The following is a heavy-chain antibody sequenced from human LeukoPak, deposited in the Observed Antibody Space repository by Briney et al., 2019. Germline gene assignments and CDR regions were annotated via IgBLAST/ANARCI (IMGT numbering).Heavy chain of an antibody. CDR3: VKDRYTKIVVGPFDY. J-gene: IGHJ4*02. CDR1: GFTFSSYG. Sequence: GGSLRLSCAASGFTFSSYGMHWVRQAPGKGLEWVAVISYDGSNKYYADSVKGRFTISRDDFKNTLYLQMNSLREEDTAVYYCVKDRYTKIVVGPFDYWGQGTLVTVSS. CDR2: ISYDGSNK. D-gene: IGHD3-22*01. V-gene: IGHV3-30*18.